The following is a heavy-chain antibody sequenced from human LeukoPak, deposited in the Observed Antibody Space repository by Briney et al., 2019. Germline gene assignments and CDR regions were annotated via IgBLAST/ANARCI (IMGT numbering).Heavy chain of an antibody. CDR2: IDRDGNKR. Sequence: GGSLRLSCAASGFSLSGYWMTGVRQAPGKGLEWVANIDRDGNKRNHVDSVKGRFSISRDNDKNLLHLQMNSLRAEDTALYYCARDRTSCSDNICYDAFDIWGQGTMVIVSS. CDR1: GFSLSGYW. V-gene: IGHV3-7*01. D-gene: IGHD2-2*01. J-gene: IGHJ3*02. CDR3: ARDRTSCSDNICYDAFDI.